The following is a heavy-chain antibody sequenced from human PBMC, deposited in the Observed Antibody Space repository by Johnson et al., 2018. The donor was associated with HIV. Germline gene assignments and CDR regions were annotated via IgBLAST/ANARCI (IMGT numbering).Heavy chain of an antibody. Sequence: VQLVESGGGVVQPGGSLRLSCAASGFTFSSYGMHWVRQAPGKGLEWVAFTQYDGSNKYYADSVKGRFTISRDNSKNTLYLQMNSLRAEDTAVYYCARDRVWFGELSNAFDIWGQGTMVTVSS. J-gene: IGHJ3*02. CDR1: GFTFSSYG. D-gene: IGHD3-10*01. V-gene: IGHV3-30*02. CDR3: ARDRVWFGELSNAFDI. CDR2: TQYDGSNK.